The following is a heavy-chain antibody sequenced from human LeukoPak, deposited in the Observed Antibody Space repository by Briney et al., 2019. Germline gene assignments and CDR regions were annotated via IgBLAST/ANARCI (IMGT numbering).Heavy chain of an antibody. Sequence: GASVKVSCKVSGYTLTELSMHWVRQAPGKGLEWMGGFDPEDGETIYAQRFQGRVTITADESTSTAYMELSSLRSEDTAVYYCARDDSSGWYRVFDYWGQGTLVTVSS. CDR1: GYTLTELS. CDR2: FDPEDGET. CDR3: ARDDSSGWYRVFDY. V-gene: IGHV1-24*01. D-gene: IGHD6-19*01. J-gene: IGHJ4*02.